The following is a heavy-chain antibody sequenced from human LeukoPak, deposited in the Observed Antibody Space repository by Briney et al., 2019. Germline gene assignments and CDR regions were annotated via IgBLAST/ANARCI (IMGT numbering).Heavy chain of an antibody. Sequence: SETLSLTCTVSVGSISRSSYYWGWIRQPPGKGLEWIGSIYYSGSTYYNPSLKSRVTISVDTSKNQFSLKLSSVTAADTAVYYCPRPLYSSGWYGVMDVWGKGTTVTVSS. D-gene: IGHD6-19*01. J-gene: IGHJ6*03. V-gene: IGHV4-39*07. CDR2: IYYSGST. CDR1: VGSISRSSYY. CDR3: PRPLYSSGWYGVMDV.